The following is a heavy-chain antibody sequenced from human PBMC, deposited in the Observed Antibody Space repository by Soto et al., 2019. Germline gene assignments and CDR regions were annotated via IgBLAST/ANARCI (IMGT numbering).Heavy chain of an antibody. V-gene: IGHV3-48*01. Sequence: GGSLRLSCAASGFTFSSYSVNWVRQAPGKGLEWVSYIRSSSDTIYYADSVKGRFTISRDNAKNSLSLYLNSLRVEDTAVYYCARVGYYDFWSGTISHSHYMDVWGKGTTVTVSS. CDR2: IRSSSDTI. CDR1: GFTFSSYS. CDR3: ARVGYYDFWSGTISHSHYMDV. J-gene: IGHJ6*03. D-gene: IGHD3-3*01.